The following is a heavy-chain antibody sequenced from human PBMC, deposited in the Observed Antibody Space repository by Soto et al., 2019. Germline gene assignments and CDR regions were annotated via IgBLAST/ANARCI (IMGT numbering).Heavy chain of an antibody. D-gene: IGHD3-16*01. Sequence: GSLRLSCAASGFTFSKYAMSWVRQAPGKGLEWVSGIPGGGGSAYYAVSVKGRFTISRDNSKNTLYLQMNSLRAEDTAVYYCAKDQDYVWGSSAFDIWGQGTMVTVSS. CDR2: IPGGGGSA. CDR1: GFTFSKYA. V-gene: IGHV3-23*01. J-gene: IGHJ3*02. CDR3: AKDQDYVWGSSAFDI.